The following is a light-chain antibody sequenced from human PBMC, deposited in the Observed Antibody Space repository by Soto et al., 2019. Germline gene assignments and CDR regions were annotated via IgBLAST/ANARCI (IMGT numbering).Light chain of an antibody. J-gene: IGKJ1*01. CDR3: QQRSDWPWT. Sequence: EIALTQCPATLSLSPGERGTLSCRASESVTNYLAWYQQKPGQAPRLLVYDVSNRATGIPARFSGGGSGTDFTLTISNLEPEDFAVYYCQQRSDWPWTFGQGTKVDIK. CDR1: ESVTNY. V-gene: IGKV3-11*01. CDR2: DVS.